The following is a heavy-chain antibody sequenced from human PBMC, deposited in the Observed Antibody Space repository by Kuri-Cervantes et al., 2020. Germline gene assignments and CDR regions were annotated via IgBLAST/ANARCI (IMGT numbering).Heavy chain of an antibody. CDR2: IIPIFGTA. V-gene: IGHV1-69*13. J-gene: IGHJ6*03. D-gene: IGHD3-3*01. CDR1: GGTFSSYA. CDR3: ARVPITIFGVVIIPYYYYYMDV. Sequence: SVKVSCKASGGTFSSYAISWVRQAPGQGLEWMGGIIPIFGTATYAQKFQGRVTITADESTSTAYMELSSLRSEDTAVYYCARVPITIFGVVIIPYYYYYMDVWGNGTTVTVSS.